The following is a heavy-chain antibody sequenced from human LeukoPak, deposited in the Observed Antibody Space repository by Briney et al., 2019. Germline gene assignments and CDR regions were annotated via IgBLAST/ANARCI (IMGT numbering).Heavy chain of an antibody. J-gene: IGHJ4*02. V-gene: IGHV3-23*01. D-gene: IGHD5-18*01. CDR2: ISGSGGST. CDR1: GFTFSSYA. CDR3: AKGSGYSYGYFDY. Sequence: GGSLRLSRAASGFTFSSYAMSGARQATGKGREGVSAISGSGGSTYYGDSVKGRFTISRDNSKNTLYLQMNSRRAEDTAVYYCAKGSGYSYGYFDYWGQGTLVTVSS.